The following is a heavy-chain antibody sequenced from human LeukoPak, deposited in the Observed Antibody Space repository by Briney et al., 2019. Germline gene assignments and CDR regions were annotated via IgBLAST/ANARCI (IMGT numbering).Heavy chain of an antibody. CDR2: ISAYNGNT. Sequence: ASVKVSCKASGYTFTSYGISWVRQAPGQGLEWMGWISAYNGNTNYAQKLQGRVTMTTDTSTNTAYMELRSLRSDDTAVYYCARDLYDYVWGSYRFLGYWGQGTLVTVSS. D-gene: IGHD3-16*02. CDR1: GYTFTSYG. CDR3: ARDLYDYVWGSYRFLGY. V-gene: IGHV1-18*01. J-gene: IGHJ4*02.